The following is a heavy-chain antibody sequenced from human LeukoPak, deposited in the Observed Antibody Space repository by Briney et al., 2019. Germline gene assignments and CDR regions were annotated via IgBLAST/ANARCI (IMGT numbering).Heavy chain of an antibody. D-gene: IGHD6-19*01. Sequence: WGSLRLSCAASGFTFSSYAMTWVRQAPGKGLEWVSGISGRGGSTYYADSVQGRFTISRDNSKNTLYLQMNSLRVEDTAVYYCAKVVDGQWLVRGWFDPWGQG. J-gene: IGHJ5*02. CDR1: GFTFSSYA. CDR3: AKVVDGQWLVRGWFDP. CDR2: ISGRGGST. V-gene: IGHV3-23*01.